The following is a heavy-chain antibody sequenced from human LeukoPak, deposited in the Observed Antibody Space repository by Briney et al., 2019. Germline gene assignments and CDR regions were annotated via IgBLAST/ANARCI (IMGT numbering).Heavy chain of an antibody. Sequence: GGSLRLSCVASGFTFSSYSMNWVRQAPGKGLEWVSYITRSSSAKFYADSVKGRFTISRDNAENSLYLQMNSLRAEDAAVYYCTRDQEGSDYWGQGTLVTVSS. V-gene: IGHV3-48*01. CDR3: TRDQEGSDY. CDR2: ITRSSSAK. J-gene: IGHJ4*02. CDR1: GFTFSSYS.